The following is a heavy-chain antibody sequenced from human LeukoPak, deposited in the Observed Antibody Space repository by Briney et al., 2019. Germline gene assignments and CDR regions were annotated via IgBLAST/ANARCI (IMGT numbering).Heavy chain of an antibody. CDR2: IHYSGST. CDR3: ARTGSGSYYNVAY. J-gene: IGHJ4*02. V-gene: IGHV4-39*01. Sequence: SETLSLTCTVSGGSISSRTYYWAWIRQPPWQGLEWIGNIHYSGSTYYNPSLKSRVTISVDTSKNQFSLKLSSVTAADTAVYYCARTGSGSYYNVAYWGQGTLVTVSS. D-gene: IGHD3-10*01. CDR1: GGSISSRTYY.